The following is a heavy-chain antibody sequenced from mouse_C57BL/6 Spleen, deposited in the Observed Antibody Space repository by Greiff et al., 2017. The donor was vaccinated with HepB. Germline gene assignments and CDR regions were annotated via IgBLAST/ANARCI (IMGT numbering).Heavy chain of an antibody. J-gene: IGHJ4*01. CDR2: IWRGGST. CDR1: GFSFTSYG. Sequence: QVQLKQSGPGLVQPSQSLSITCTVSGFSFTSYGVHWVRQSPGKGLEWLGVIWRGGSTDYNAAFMSRLSITKDNSKSHVFIKMNSQQADDNAIYYCAQGGNCGVYAMDYWGKGTSVTVSS. D-gene: IGHD2-1*01. CDR3: AQGGNCGVYAMDY. V-gene: IGHV2-5*01.